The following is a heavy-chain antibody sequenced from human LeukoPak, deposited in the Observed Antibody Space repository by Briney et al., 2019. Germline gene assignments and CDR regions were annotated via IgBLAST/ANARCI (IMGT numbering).Heavy chain of an antibody. CDR2: ISYDGSNK. CDR1: GFTFSSYG. V-gene: IGHV3-30*18. D-gene: IGHD1-26*01. J-gene: IGHJ6*02. Sequence: GGSLRLSCAASGFTFSSYGTHWVRQAPGKGLEWVAGISYDGSNKYYADSVKGRFTISRDNSKNTLHLQMNSLRVEDTAVYYCAKEGGAATNYGMDVWGQGTTVTVSS. CDR3: AKEGGAATNYGMDV.